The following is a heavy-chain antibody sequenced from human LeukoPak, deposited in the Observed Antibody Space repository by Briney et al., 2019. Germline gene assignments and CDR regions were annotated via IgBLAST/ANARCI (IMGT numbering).Heavy chain of an antibody. V-gene: IGHV3-15*01. CDR1: GFTFSNAW. Sequence: GGSLRLSCAASGFTFSNAWMSWVRQAPGKGPEWVGRIKSKSDGGTTDYAAPVKGRFTISRDDSKNTLYLQMNSLKTEDTAVYYCTTDRYSGGYWVICAYWGQGTLVTVST. CDR2: IKSKSDGGTT. CDR3: TTDRYSGGYWVICAY. D-gene: IGHD1-26*01. J-gene: IGHJ4*02.